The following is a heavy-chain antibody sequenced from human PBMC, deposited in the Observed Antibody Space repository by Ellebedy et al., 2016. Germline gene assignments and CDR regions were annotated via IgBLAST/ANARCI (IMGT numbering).Heavy chain of an antibody. V-gene: IGHV4-31*03. CDR3: ARGSAAGTPWFDP. CDR1: GGSISSGGYY. J-gene: IGHJ5*02. Sequence: SETLSLXCTVSGGSISSGGYYWTWIRQHPGRGLEWIGYIYYSGITYYNPSLKSRVTISLDTSNNQFSLKLTSVTAADTAVYQCARGSAAGTPWFDPWGQGTLVTVSS. D-gene: IGHD6-13*01. CDR2: IYYSGIT.